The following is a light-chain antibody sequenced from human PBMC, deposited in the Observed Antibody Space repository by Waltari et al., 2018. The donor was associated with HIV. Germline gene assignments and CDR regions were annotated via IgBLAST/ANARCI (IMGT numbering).Light chain of an antibody. CDR1: QSILDSSNNNNY. CDR2: WAS. V-gene: IGKV4-1*01. Sequence: DIVMTQSPDSLAVSLGERATINGKSSQSILDSSNNNNYLAWFQQKPGQPPKLLIYWASTRESGVPDRFSGSGSGADFTLTISGLQAEDVAVYYCQQYYSNLPTFGPGTKVDIK. CDR3: QQYYSNLPT. J-gene: IGKJ3*01.